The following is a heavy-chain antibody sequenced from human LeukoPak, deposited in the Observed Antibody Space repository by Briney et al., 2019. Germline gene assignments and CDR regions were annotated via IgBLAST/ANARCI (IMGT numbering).Heavy chain of an antibody. CDR3: ASSDWNYAR. D-gene: IGHD1-7*01. J-gene: IGHJ4*02. CDR1: GGSISNYY. V-gene: IGHV4-59*08. Sequence: SETLSLTCSVSGGSISNYYWSWFRQPPGKGLEWIGYIHYSGSTNYNPSLRSRITISVDTSKKQFSLSLSSVTAADTAVYYCASSDWNYARWGQGTLVTVSS. CDR2: IHYSGST.